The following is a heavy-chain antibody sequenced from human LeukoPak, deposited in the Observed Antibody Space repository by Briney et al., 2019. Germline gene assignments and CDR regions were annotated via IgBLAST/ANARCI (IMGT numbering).Heavy chain of an antibody. CDR1: GYTFTGYY. CDR3: ARVNTYYYGSGVSRAFHM. Sequence: ASVKVSCKASGYTFTGYYMHWVRQAPGQGLEWMGWINPNSGGTNYAQKFQGRVTMTRNISTGTAYMELSSLKSEDTAVYYCARVNTYYYGSGVSRAFHMWGQGTMVTVSS. V-gene: IGHV1-2*02. CDR2: INPNSGGT. J-gene: IGHJ3*02. D-gene: IGHD3-10*01.